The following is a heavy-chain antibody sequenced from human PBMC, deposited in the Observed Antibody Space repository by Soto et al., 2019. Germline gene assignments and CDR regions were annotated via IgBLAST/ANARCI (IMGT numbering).Heavy chain of an antibody. CDR2: IKTKSSGGTT. V-gene: IGHV3-15*01. J-gene: IGHJ4*02. Sequence: DVQLVESGGDLVKPGGSLRLSCAASGFAFSDASMRWVRQAPGKGLEWVGRIKTKSSGGTTDYAAPVKGRFTISRDDSKNTVYLQMDSLKAEDTAVYSCTPLASGHYGYDFWGQGTLVTVSS. D-gene: IGHD3-3*01. CDR3: TPLASGHYGYDF. CDR1: GFAFSDAS.